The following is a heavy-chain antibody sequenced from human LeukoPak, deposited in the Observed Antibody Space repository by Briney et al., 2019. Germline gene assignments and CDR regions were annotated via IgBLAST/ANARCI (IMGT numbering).Heavy chain of an antibody. J-gene: IGHJ6*02. CDR1: GYTFTGYY. CDR2: INPNSGGT. Sequence: GASVKVSCKASGYTFTGYYMHWVRQAPGQGLEWMGWINPNSGGTNYAQKFQGWVTMTRDTSISTAYMELSRLRSDDPAVYYCARDKFIVETPLYGMDVWGQGTTVTVSS. CDR3: ARDKFIVETPLYGMDV. D-gene: IGHD3-16*02. V-gene: IGHV1-2*04.